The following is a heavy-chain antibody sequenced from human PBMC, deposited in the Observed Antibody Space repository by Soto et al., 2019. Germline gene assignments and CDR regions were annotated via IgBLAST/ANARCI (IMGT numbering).Heavy chain of an antibody. CDR1: GGSISSDDYY. CDR3: AREDGSGRSHRGYFDL. V-gene: IGHV4-30-4*01. D-gene: IGHD3-10*01. CDR2: IFYSGAT. Sequence: QVQLQESGPGLVKPSQTLSLTCAVSGGSISSDDYYWNWIRQPPGKGLEWIGYIFYSGATYNNPSLKRRVTISVDASKNQFSLKLSSVTAADTAVYYCAREDGSGRSHRGYFDLWGRGTLVTVSS. J-gene: IGHJ2*01.